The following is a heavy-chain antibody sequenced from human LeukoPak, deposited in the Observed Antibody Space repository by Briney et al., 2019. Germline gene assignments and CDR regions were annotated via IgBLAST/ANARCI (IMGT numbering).Heavy chain of an antibody. J-gene: IGHJ4*02. D-gene: IGHD6-13*01. Sequence: ASVKVSCKASGYTFSSYYMHWLRRAPGQGLEWMGIISPSTGGTTFAQKFQGSVTMTRDTSTSTVYMELSSLRSEDTALYYCARGYSSNWRDFFDSWGQGTLVTVSS. CDR3: ARGYSSNWRDFFDS. CDR1: GYTFSSYY. V-gene: IGHV1-46*01. CDR2: ISPSTGGT.